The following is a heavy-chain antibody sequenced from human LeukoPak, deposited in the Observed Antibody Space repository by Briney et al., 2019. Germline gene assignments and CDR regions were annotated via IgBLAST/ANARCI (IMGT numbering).Heavy chain of an antibody. D-gene: IGHD3-22*01. J-gene: IGHJ4*02. CDR1: GGTFSSYA. V-gene: IGHV1-69*13. Sequence: SVKVSCKASGGTFSSYAISWVRQAPGQGLEWMGGIIPIFGTANYAQKFQGRVTITADESTSTAYMEQSSLRSEDTAVYYCARGDYYDSSGYYFIDYWGQGTLVTVSS. CDR2: IIPIFGTA. CDR3: ARGDYYDSSGYYFIDY.